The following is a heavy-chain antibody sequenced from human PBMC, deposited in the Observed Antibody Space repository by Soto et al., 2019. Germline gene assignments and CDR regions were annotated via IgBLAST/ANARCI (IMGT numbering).Heavy chain of an antibody. CDR1: GGSISSSSYY. CDR3: ARGITIFGVVKNYYYYYGMHV. CDR2: IYYRGST. J-gene: IGHJ6*02. Sequence: SETLSITCTVSGGSISSSSYYLGWIRQPPGKGLERIGSIYYRGSTYYNPSLKSRVTISVGTSKHQFPLKLSSVTAADTAVYYCARGITIFGVVKNYYYYYGMHVWGQGTTVTVS. D-gene: IGHD3-3*01. V-gene: IGHV4-39*01.